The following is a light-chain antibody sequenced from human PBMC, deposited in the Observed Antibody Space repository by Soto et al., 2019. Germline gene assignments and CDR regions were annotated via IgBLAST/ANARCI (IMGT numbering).Light chain of an antibody. J-gene: IGKJ1*01. Sequence: DIPMTQSPSTLPASVGDRVTITCRASQSISTWLAWYQQKPGKAPNLLIYKASYLASGVPSRFSGGGSGTKFTFTISSLQPDDFSTYYCQQYSSYWTFSQGTKVEIK. V-gene: IGKV1-5*03. CDR2: KAS. CDR3: QQYSSYWT. CDR1: QSISTW.